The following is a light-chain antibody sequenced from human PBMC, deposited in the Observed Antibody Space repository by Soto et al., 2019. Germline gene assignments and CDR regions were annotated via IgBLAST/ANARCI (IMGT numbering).Light chain of an antibody. CDR1: QGITSA. J-gene: IGKJ3*01. Sequence: AIQLTQSPASLSASVGDRVTIPCRASQGITSALAWYQQKPRKAPKLLIYDASSLESGVPSRYSGSGSGTDFTLTISSLQPEYFATYYCQQFNSYHTFRRGPEVDIK. CDR3: QQFNSYHT. CDR2: DAS. V-gene: IGKV1-13*02.